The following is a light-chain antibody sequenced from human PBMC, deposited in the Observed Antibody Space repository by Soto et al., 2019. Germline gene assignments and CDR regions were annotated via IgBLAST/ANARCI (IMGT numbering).Light chain of an antibody. V-gene: IGKV3-20*01. CDR2: GAS. CDR1: QSVNNNY. Sequence: EIVLTQSPGTLSLSPGERATLSCRTSQSVNNNYLAWYQQKPGQAPRLLIYGASSRATGIPDRFSGSGSGTDFTLTISRLEPEDFAVYYCQQYGSSPWTFGQGTKVDNK. CDR3: QQYGSSPWT. J-gene: IGKJ1*01.